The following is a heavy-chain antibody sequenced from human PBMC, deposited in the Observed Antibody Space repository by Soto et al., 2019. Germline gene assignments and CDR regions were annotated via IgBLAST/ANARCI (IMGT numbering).Heavy chain of an antibody. V-gene: IGHV3-21*01. CDR3: ARDGGVAATLANYFDY. D-gene: IGHD2-15*01. CDR2: MSRSSRYI. Sequence: GSVRLSCXASGFTFNSYSMNWVRQAPGKGLEWVSSMSRSSRYIYYADSVKGRFTISRDNAKNSVYLQMNSLRAEDTAVYYCARDGGVAATLANYFDYWGQGTLVTVSS. CDR1: GFTFNSYS. J-gene: IGHJ4*02.